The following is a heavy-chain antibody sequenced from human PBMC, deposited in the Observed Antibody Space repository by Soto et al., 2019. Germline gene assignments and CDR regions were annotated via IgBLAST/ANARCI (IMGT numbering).Heavy chain of an antibody. D-gene: IGHD3-10*01. CDR1: GGSISSNNW. Sequence: QVQLQESDPGLVKPSGTLSLTCAVSGGSISSNNWWIWVRQPPGKGLEWIGEIYHSGSTGYNPSFKSRATISVDKSKNQFSLKLSSVTAADTAVYYCAGRRDGSGSLDYWGQGTLLTVSS. CDR2: IYHSGST. V-gene: IGHV4-4*02. J-gene: IGHJ4*02. CDR3: AGRRDGSGSLDY.